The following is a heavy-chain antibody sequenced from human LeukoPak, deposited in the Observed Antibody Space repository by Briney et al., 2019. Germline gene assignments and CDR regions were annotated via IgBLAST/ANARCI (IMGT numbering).Heavy chain of an antibody. CDR3: ANPVGYGDAFDI. CDR2: TSASGGST. V-gene: IGHV3-23*01. Sequence: GGSLRLSCAASGFTFSSYAMSWVRQAPGKGLEWVSGTSASGGSTYYADSVKGRFTISRDNSKNTLYLQMNSLRAEDTAVYCCANPVGYGDAFDIWGQGTMVTVSS. J-gene: IGHJ3*02. CDR1: GFTFSSYA. D-gene: IGHD5-12*01.